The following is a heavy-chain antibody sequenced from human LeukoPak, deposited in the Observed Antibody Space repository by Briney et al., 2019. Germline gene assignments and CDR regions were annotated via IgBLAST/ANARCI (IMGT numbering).Heavy chain of an antibody. Sequence: PGGSLRLSCAASGFTFSSYGMHWVRRAPDKGLEWVAVIWYDGSNKYYADSVKGRFTISRDNSKKTLYLQMNSLRAEDTAVYYCARDSGPEQLWLDYWGQGTLVTVSS. CDR1: GFTFSSYG. V-gene: IGHV3-33*01. CDR2: IWYDGSNK. D-gene: IGHD5-18*01. CDR3: ARDSGPEQLWLDY. J-gene: IGHJ4*02.